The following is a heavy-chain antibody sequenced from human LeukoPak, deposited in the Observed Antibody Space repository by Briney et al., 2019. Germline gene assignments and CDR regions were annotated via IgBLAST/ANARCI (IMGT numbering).Heavy chain of an antibody. CDR1: GFTFSTYT. Sequence: GGSLRLSCAASGFTFSTYTMNWVRQAPGQGLEWVSSISSISSHIFYADSVKGRFTISRDNAKNSLYLQMSSLRAEDTAVYYCASSPPSCSSTNCYANYWGQGTLVTVSS. J-gene: IGHJ4*02. D-gene: IGHD2-2*01. CDR3: ASSPPSCSSTNCYANY. CDR2: ISSISSHI. V-gene: IGHV3-21*01.